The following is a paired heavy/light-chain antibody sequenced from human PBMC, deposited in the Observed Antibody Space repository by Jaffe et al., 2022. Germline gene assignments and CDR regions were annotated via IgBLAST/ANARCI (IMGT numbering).Light chain of an antibody. V-gene: IGKV1-39*01. CDR2: GAS. CDR3: QQSDSIPWT. CDR1: QSISKN. J-gene: IGKJ1*01. Sequence: DIQMTQSPSSLSASVGDRVTITCRASQSISKNLSWYQQKPGKAPKLLIYGASSLHSGVPSRFSGSGSGTDFTLTIASLQPEDLATYYCQQSDSIPWTFGQGTKVEIK.
Heavy chain of an antibody. CDR1: GGSIGSGSYC. CDR2: ICNSGTT. J-gene: IGHJ4*02. Sequence: QVQLQESGPGLVKPSETLSLTCTVSGGSIGSGSYCWIWIRQPAGKGLEWIGRICNSGTTNYNPSLKSRVTMSLDTSENQFSVKLSSATAADTAVYYCARAAPGGYNIWSSDSWGQGTLVTVSS. CDR3: ARAAPGGYNIWSSDS. V-gene: IGHV4-61*02. D-gene: IGHD3-22*01.